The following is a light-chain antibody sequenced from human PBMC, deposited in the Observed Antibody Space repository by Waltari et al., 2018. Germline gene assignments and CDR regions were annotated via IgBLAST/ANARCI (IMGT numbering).Light chain of an antibody. CDR1: QRVRSS. J-gene: IGKJ1*01. V-gene: IGKV3-15*01. CDR3: QQYNIWPPWT. CDR2: DAS. Sequence: IVMTQSPATLSVSPGERATLSCRASQRVRSSLAWYQQKPGQAPRLLIYDASTRATGIPARFSGSGSGTEVTLTISSLQSEDFAVYYCQQYNIWPPWTFGQGTKVEIK.